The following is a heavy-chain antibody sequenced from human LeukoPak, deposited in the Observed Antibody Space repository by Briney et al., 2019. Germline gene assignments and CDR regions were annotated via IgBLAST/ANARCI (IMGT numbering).Heavy chain of an antibody. CDR3: ARGLL. CDR2: ISHSGNT. V-gene: IGHV4-38-2*02. CDR1: GYSISSGYY. J-gene: IGHJ1*01. Sequence: SETLSLTCTVSGYSISSGYYWGWIRPSPGKGLEWIGKISHSGNTLYNPSLKSRVTISIDISKNQFSLSLTSVTAADTAIYYCARGLLWGEGTLVTVSS.